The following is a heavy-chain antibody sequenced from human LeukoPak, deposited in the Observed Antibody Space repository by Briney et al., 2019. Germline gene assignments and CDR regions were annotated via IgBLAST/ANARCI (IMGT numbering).Heavy chain of an antibody. V-gene: IGHV1-18*01. CDR1: GYTFRSYA. D-gene: IGHD3/OR15-3a*01. CDR2: ITGYNDNT. J-gene: IGHJ5*02. CDR3: ARVRSLDNDFWNDHFSVNWFDP. Sequence: GASVKVSCKTSGYTFRSYAVTWVRQAPGQGLEWLGWITGYNDNTEIAEGFQGRVSMTRDTSTSTAYLVLGGLRSDDTAVYYCARVRSLDNDFWNDHFSVNWFDPWGQGTLVTVSS.